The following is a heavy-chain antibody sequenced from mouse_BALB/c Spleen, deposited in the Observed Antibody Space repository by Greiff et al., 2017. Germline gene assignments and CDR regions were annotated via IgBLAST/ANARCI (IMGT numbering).Heavy chain of an antibody. CDR3: AKWLLPAWFAY. V-gene: IGHV5-6-5*01. J-gene: IGHJ3*01. Sequence: EVQLVESGGGLVKPGGSLKLSCAASGFTFSSYAMSWVRQTPEKRLEWVASISSGGSTYYTDSVKGRFTISRDNARNILYLQMSSLRSEDTAMYYCAKWLLPAWFAYWGQGTLVTVSA. CDR2: ISSGGST. D-gene: IGHD2-3*01. CDR1: GFTFSSYA.